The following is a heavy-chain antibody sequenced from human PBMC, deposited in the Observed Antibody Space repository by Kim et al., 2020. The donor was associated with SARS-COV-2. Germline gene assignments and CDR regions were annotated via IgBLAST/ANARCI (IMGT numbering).Heavy chain of an antibody. CDR1: GGSFSGSY. J-gene: IGHJ4*02. D-gene: IGHD6-13*01. CDR2: INHSGSS. V-gene: IGHV4-34*01. Sequence: SETLSLTCAVYGGSFSGSYWGWIRQPPGRGLEWIGEINHSGSSNYNPSLKSRVTISLDTSKNQFSLKLSSVTAADTAVYYCARGWGSGWYSNFDFWGQGT. CDR3: ARGWGSGWYSNFDF.